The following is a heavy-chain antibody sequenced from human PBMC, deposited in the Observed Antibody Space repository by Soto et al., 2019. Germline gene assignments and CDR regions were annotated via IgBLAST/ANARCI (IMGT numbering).Heavy chain of an antibody. CDR1: GGSISSGGYY. Sequence: TSETLSLTCTVSGGSISSGGYYWRWIRQHPGKCLEWIGYIYYSGSTYYNPSLKSRVTISVDTSKNQSSLKLSSVTAADTAVYYCATVNIVATILDYWGQGTLVTVSS. V-gene: IGHV4-31*03. CDR2: IYYSGST. D-gene: IGHD5-12*01. CDR3: ATVNIVATILDY. J-gene: IGHJ4*01.